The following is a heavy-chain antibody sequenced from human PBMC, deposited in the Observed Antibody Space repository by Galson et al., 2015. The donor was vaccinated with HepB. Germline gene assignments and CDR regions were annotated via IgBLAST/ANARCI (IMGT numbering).Heavy chain of an antibody. CDR2: ISYDGSNK. V-gene: IGHV3-30*03. CDR3: ATGDDLVVAGPIEPKATIFAFDI. CDR1: GFTFSSYG. D-gene: IGHD2-15*01. Sequence: SLRLSCAASGFTFSSYGMHWVRQAPGKGLEWVAVISYDGSNKYYADSVKGRFTISRDNSKNTLYLQMNSLRAEDTAVYYCATGDDLVVAGPIEPKATIFAFDIWGQGTMVTVSS. J-gene: IGHJ3*02.